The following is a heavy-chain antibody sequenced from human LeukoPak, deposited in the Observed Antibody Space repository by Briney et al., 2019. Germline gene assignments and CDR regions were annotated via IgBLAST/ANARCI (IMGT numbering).Heavy chain of an antibody. V-gene: IGHV3-30-3*01. J-gene: IGHJ4*02. CDR3: ARDTPYYDFWSGYSSSDY. D-gene: IGHD3-3*01. Sequence: QPGGSLRLSCAASGFTFSSYAMHWVRQAPGKGLEWVAVISYDGSNKYYADSVKGRFTISRDNSKNTLYLQMNSLRAEDTAVYYCARDTPYYDFWSGYSSSDYWGQGTLVTVSS. CDR1: GFTFSSYA. CDR2: ISYDGSNK.